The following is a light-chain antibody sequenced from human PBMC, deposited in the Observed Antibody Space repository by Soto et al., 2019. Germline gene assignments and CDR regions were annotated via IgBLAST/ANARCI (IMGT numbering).Light chain of an antibody. CDR1: QSVSVY. Sequence: EIVLTQSPATLPLSPGERATLSCRASQSVSVYLVWYPQTLGQAPRLIIHDASNRATGIPASFSGSGSGTDFTLTISSLEPEDSAVYYCQQRASWPHAFGQGTKLEIK. CDR2: DAS. CDR3: QQRASWPHA. V-gene: IGKV3-11*01. J-gene: IGKJ2*01.